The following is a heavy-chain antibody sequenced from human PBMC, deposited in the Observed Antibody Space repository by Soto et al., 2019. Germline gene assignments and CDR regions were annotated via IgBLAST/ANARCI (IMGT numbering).Heavy chain of an antibody. CDR1: GYTFTSYG. CDR2: ISAYNGNT. J-gene: IGHJ6*02. Sequence: QVQLVQAGAEVKKPGASVKVSCKASGYTFTSYGISWVRQAPGQGLEWMGWISAYNGNTNYAQKLQGRVTMTPDTPTSTAYMELRSLRSDDTAVYSCARVDLQTLYYDYYGMDVWGQGTTVTVSS. CDR3: ARVDLQTLYYDYYGMDV. V-gene: IGHV1-18*01.